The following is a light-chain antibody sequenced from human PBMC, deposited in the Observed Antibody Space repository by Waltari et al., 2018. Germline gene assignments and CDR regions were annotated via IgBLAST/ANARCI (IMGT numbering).Light chain of an antibody. V-gene: IGKV1-39*01. CDR2: AAS. Sequence: IQMTQSPSSLSASVGDRVTITCRASQSISSYLNWYKQKPGKAPKLLIYAASSLQSGVPSRFSGSGSGTDFTLTISSLQPEDFATYYCQQSYSTPQTFGQGTKLEIK. CDR1: QSISSY. J-gene: IGKJ2*01. CDR3: QQSYSTPQT.